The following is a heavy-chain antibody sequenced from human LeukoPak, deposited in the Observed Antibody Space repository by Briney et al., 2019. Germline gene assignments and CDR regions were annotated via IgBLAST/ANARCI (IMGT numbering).Heavy chain of an antibody. CDR3: ARDLRGRYDYYYGMDV. V-gene: IGHV7-4-1*02. D-gene: IGHD3-9*01. CDR1: GYTFTSYA. CDR2: INTNTGNP. J-gene: IGHJ6*02. Sequence: GASVKVSCKASGYTFTSYAMNWVRQAPGQGLEWMGWINTNTGNPTYAQGFTGRFVFSLDTSVSTAYLQISSLKAEDTAVYYCARDLRGRYDYYYGMDVWGQGTTVTVSS.